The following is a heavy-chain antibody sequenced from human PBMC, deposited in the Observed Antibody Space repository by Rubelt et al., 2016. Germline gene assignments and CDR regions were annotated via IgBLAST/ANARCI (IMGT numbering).Heavy chain of an antibody. J-gene: IGHJ4*02. CDR3: VRYERCTGNTYCFDY. CDR1: GASIRTYY. V-gene: IGHV4-59*01. CDR2: IFHDGST. D-gene: IGHD2-8*02. Sequence: QVQLLESGPGLVKPSETLSLTCNVSGASIRTYYWNWIRQSPGKALEWIGHIFHDGSTTYNPSLKSRVAMSVDMSKNLFSLKLMSVTAADTAVYYCVRYERCTGNTYCFDYWGQGTLVTVSS.